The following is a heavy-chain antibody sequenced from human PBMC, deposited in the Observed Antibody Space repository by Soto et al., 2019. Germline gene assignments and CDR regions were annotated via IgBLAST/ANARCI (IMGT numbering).Heavy chain of an antibody. Sequence: GALRLSCAASGFTFSDYYMSWIRQAPGKGLEWVSRISSNESSISYVDSVKGRFTISRDNARNTLYLQMNSLRAEDTAVYYCARDRFGDIDYWGQGTLVTVSS. CDR1: GFTFSDYY. CDR3: ARDRFGDIDY. J-gene: IGHJ4*02. CDR2: ISSNESSI. D-gene: IGHD4-17*01. V-gene: IGHV3-74*01.